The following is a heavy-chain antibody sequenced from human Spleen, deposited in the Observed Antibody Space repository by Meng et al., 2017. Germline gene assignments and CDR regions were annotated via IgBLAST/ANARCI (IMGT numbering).Heavy chain of an antibody. D-gene: IGHD4-23*01. Sequence: QIPLKESVPTLVKPTQTLTLTCTFSGFSLSTSGVGVGWIRQPPEKALEWLALIFWDDDKRYSPSLKSRLTITKDTSKNHVVLTMTNMDPVDTATYYCATVVTWGYFDYWGQGTLVTVSS. CDR1: GFSLSTSGVG. CDR3: ATVVTWGYFDY. V-gene: IGHV2-5*02. CDR2: IFWDDDK. J-gene: IGHJ4*02.